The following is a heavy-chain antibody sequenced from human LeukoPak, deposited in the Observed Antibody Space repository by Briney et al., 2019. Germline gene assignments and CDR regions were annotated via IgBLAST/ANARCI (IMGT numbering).Heavy chain of an antibody. CDR3: ARSSSSDY. Sequence: ASVKVSCKVSGYTFTNYSMHWGRHAPGQGLARMGIINPSGGSTTYAQKFQGRVTTTRDTPTSTLYMELSRLRSEDTAVYDCARSSSSDYWGQGTRVTVPS. CDR1: GYTFTNYS. J-gene: IGHJ4*02. CDR2: INPSGGST. V-gene: IGHV1-46*01.